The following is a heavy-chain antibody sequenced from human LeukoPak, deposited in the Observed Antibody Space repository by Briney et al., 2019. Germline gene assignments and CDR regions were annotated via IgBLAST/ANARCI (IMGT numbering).Heavy chain of an antibody. Sequence: SETQSLTCAVYGGSFSGYYWSWIRQPPGKGLEWIGEINHSGSTNYNPSLKSRVTISVDTSKNQFSLKLSSVTAADTAVYYCASIAVADDYYYYMDVWGKGTTVTVSS. J-gene: IGHJ6*03. CDR3: ASIAVADDYYYYMDV. CDR1: GGSFSGYY. CDR2: INHSGST. D-gene: IGHD6-19*01. V-gene: IGHV4-34*01.